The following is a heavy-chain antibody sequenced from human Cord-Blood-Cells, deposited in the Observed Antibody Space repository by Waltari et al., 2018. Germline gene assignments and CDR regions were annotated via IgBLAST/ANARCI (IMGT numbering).Heavy chain of an antibody. D-gene: IGHD3-10*01. CDR3: ARDYYGSGSYLYYYYYGMDV. CDR1: GFTFSSSG. J-gene: IGHJ6*02. Sequence: QVKLVESGGGVVQPGRYLRLSCAASGFTFSSSGMHLLRQAPGKGLEWVAVIWYDGCNKYYADSVKGRFTISRDNSKHTLYLQMNSLRAEDTAVYYCARDYYGSGSYLYYYYYGMDVWGQGTTVTVSS. CDR2: IWYDGCNK. V-gene: IGHV3-33*01.